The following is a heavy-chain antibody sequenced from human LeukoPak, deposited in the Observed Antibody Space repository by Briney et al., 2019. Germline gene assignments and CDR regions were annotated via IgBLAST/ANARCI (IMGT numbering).Heavy chain of an antibody. CDR3: ARASRTSTDTAIFY. Sequence: GGSLRLSCAASGFTFSSYSMNWVRQAPGKGLEWVANIKQDGSEKYYVDSVKGRFTISRDNAKNSLYLHMNILRADDTAVYYCARASRTSTDTAIFYWGQGTLVTVSS. D-gene: IGHD5-18*01. J-gene: IGHJ4*02. CDR1: GFTFSSYS. V-gene: IGHV3-7*01. CDR2: IKQDGSEK.